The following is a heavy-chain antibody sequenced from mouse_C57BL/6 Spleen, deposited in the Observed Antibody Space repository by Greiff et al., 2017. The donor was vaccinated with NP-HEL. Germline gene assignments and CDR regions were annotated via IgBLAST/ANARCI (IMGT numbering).Heavy chain of an antibody. CDR1: GFTFNTYA. CDR2: IRSKSSNYAT. V-gene: IGHV10-3*01. J-gene: IGHJ4*01. CDR3: VREGLLRYPYAMDY. D-gene: IGHD1-1*01. Sequence: EVQLVESGGGLVQPKGSLKLSCAASGFTFNTYAMHWVRQAPGKGLEWVARIRSKSSNYATYYADSVKDRFTISRDDSQSMLYLQMNNLKTEDTAMYYCVREGLLRYPYAMDYWGQGTSVTVSS.